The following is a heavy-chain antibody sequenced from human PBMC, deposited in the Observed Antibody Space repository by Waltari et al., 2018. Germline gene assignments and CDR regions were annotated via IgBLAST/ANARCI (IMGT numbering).Heavy chain of an antibody. D-gene: IGHD3-9*01. CDR2: IYSGGST. CDR1: GFTVSSNY. V-gene: IGHV3-53*01. J-gene: IGHJ4*02. CDR3: AREGYDILTGYSPFDY. Sequence: EVQLVESGGGLIQPGGSLRLSCAASGFTVSSNYMRWVRPAPGKGLEWVSVIYSGGSTYYADSVKGRFTISRDNSKNTLYLQMNSLRAEDTAVYYCAREGYDILTGYSPFDYWGQGTLVTVSS.